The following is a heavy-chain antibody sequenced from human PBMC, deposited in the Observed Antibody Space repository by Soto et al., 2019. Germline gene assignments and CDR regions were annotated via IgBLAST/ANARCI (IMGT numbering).Heavy chain of an antibody. CDR2: ISSSSSYI. CDR3: ARDEDVAAGVFDY. J-gene: IGHJ4*02. CDR1: GFTFSSYS. D-gene: IGHD6-13*01. Sequence: GGSLRLSCAASGFTFSSYSMNWVRQAPGKGLEWVSSISSSSSYIYYADSVKGRFTISRDNAKNSLYLQMNSLRAEDTAVYYCARDEDVAAGVFDYWGQGTLVTVSS. V-gene: IGHV3-21*01.